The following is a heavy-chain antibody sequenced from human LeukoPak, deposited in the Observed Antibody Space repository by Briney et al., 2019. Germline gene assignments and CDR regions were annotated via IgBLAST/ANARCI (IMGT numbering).Heavy chain of an antibody. J-gene: IGHJ5*02. CDR3: ARDGHYDFWSGFPLNWFDP. V-gene: IGHV3-7*01. Sequence: GGSLRLSCAASGFTFSSYWMSWVRQAPGKGLEWVANIKQDGSEKYYVDSVKGRFTISRDNAKNSLYLQMNSLRAEDTAVYYCARDGHYDFWSGFPLNWFDPWGQGTLVTVSS. CDR1: GFTFSSYW. CDR2: IKQDGSEK. D-gene: IGHD3-3*01.